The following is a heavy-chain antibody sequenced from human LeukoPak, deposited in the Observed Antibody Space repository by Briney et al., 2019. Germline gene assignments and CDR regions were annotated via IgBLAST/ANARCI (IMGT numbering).Heavy chain of an antibody. CDR3: ARDSGYSGYDYDY. CDR1: GFTFSSYA. Sequence: GGSLRLSCAASGFTFSSYAMNWVRQAPGKGLEWVAKIKQDGSEKYYVDSVKGQFTISRDNAKNSLYLQMNSLRVEDTAVYYCARDSGYSGYDYDYWGQGTLVTVSS. V-gene: IGHV3-7*01. CDR2: IKQDGSEK. J-gene: IGHJ4*02. D-gene: IGHD5-12*01.